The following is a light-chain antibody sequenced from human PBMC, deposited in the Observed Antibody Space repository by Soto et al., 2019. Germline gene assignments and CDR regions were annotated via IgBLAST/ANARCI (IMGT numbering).Light chain of an antibody. Sequence: EVVLTQSPGTLSLSPGERATLSCRASQSVSNNYFAWYQQKPGQAPRLLIFGSSDRATGIPDRFSGSGSGTDFTLTISRLEPEDFAVDYCQQYGSSPPYTLGQGTKLEIK. CDR3: QQYGSSPPYT. CDR2: GSS. J-gene: IGKJ2*01. CDR1: QSVSNNY. V-gene: IGKV3-20*01.